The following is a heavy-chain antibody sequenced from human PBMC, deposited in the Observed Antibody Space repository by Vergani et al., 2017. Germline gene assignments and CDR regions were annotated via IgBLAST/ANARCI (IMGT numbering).Heavy chain of an antibody. CDR2: ISGDGGST. J-gene: IGHJ4*02. Sequence: EVQLVESGGGVVQPGGSLRLSCAASGFTFDDYAMHWVRQAPGKGLVWVSLISGDGGSTYYADSVKGRFTISRDNSKNSLYLQMNSLRTEDTALYYCAKDRTTGTYIEYWGQGTLVTVSS. CDR1: GFTFDDYA. V-gene: IGHV3-43*02. D-gene: IGHD1-1*01. CDR3: AKDRTTGTYIEY.